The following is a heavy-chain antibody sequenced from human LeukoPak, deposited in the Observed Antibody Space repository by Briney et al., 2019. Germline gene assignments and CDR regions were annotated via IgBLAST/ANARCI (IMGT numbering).Heavy chain of an antibody. CDR1: GFTFSSCG. D-gene: IGHD1-14*01. CDR2: IGPTGTDR. V-gene: IGHV3-21*01. Sequence: GGSLRLSCAASGFTFSSCGFNWVRQAPGKGLEWVSSIGPTGTDRYYADSVRGRFTISRDNAKNSMYLQMDSLRDEDTAVYYCASETIGRHYDYWGQGTLLTVSS. J-gene: IGHJ4*02. CDR3: ASETIGRHYDY.